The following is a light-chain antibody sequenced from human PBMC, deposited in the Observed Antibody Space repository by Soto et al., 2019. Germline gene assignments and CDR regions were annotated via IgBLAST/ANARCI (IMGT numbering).Light chain of an antibody. CDR2: AAS. CDR1: QSISSY. CDR3: PQSYSTLWT. Sequence: IRVCMSLVAVSASKRDRVTITCRASQSISSYLNWYQQKPGKAPKLLIYAASSLQSGVPSRFSGSGSGTDFTLTISSLQPEDFATYYCPQSYSTLWTSCHVTMVDIK. V-gene: IGKV1-39*01. J-gene: IGKJ1*01.